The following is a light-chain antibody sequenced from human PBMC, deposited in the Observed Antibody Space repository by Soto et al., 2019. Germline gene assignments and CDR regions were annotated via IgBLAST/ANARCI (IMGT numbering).Light chain of an antibody. J-gene: IGLJ1*01. Sequence: QSVLTQSASVSGSPGQSITLSCVGTSSDIGGYHFVSWYQQHPGKAPKLMIFEVNKRPSGVSNRFSGSKSGNTASLTISGLQAEDEADYFCFSYTTRTTNVFGTGTKLTVL. CDR1: SSDIGGYHF. CDR3: FSYTTRTTNV. V-gene: IGLV2-14*01. CDR2: EVN.